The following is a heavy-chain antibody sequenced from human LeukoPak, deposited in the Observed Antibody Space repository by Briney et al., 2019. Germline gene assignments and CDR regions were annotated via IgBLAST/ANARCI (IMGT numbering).Heavy chain of an antibody. CDR3: ARLGLRYFDWLSQDV. Sequence: PGGSLRLSCAASGFTFSSYSMNWVRQAPGKGLEWVSSISSSSSYIYYADSVKGRFTISRDNAKNSLYLQMNSLRAEDTAVYYCARLGLRYFDWLSQDVWGKGTTVTISS. J-gene: IGHJ6*04. CDR2: ISSSSSYI. CDR1: GFTFSSYS. V-gene: IGHV3-21*01. D-gene: IGHD3-9*01.